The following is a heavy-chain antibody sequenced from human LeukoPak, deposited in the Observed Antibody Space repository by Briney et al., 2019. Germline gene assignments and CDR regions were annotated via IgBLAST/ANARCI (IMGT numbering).Heavy chain of an antibody. D-gene: IGHD3-22*01. CDR2: MSAYNGNT. CDR3: ARVGVYYYDSSGYPAYPDY. J-gene: IGHJ4*02. Sequence: ASVTVSCKASGYTFTSYGISWVRQAPGQGREWMGWMSAYNGNTNYAQKLQGRVTMTTDTSTRTAYMELSSLRSDDTAVYYCARVGVYYYDSSGYPAYPDYWGQGTLVTVSS. CDR1: GYTFTSYG. V-gene: IGHV1-18*01.